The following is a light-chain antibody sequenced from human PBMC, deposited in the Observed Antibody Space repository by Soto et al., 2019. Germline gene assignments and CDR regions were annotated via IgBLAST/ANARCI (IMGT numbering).Light chain of an antibody. CDR2: SNN. CDR3: AAWDDSLNVWV. J-gene: IGLJ3*02. Sequence: QSVLTQPPSASGTPGQRVTISCSGSSSNIGSNTVNWYQQLPGTAPKLLIYSNNQRPSGVPDRFSGSESGTSASLAISGLQSEDEADYYCAAWDDSLNVWVFGGETKLTVL. CDR1: SSNIGSNT. V-gene: IGLV1-44*01.